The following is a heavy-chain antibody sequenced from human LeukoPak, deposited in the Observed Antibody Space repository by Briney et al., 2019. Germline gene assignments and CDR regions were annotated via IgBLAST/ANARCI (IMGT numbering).Heavy chain of an antibody. CDR3: SKERSIYYGSGSFDY. J-gene: IGHJ4*02. Sequence: GGSLRLSCTASGFTFSSFAMHWVRQAPGKGLEWVAMIYSDGKTKYYVDSVKGRFSISRDNSKNTLYLQMNSRRAEDTAVYYCSKERSIYYGSGSFDYWGQGTLVPVSS. CDR2: IYSDGKTK. V-gene: IGHV3-33*03. D-gene: IGHD3-10*01. CDR1: GFTFSSFA.